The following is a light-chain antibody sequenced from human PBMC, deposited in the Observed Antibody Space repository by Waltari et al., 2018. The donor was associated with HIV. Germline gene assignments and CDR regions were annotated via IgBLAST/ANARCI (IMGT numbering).Light chain of an antibody. CDR1: QSLLHSNGYTY. V-gene: IGKV2-28*01. CDR2: LGT. Sequence: DIVMTQSPLSLPVTPGEPASISCRSSQSLLHSNGYTYFNWYLQKPGQSPRLLIYLGTNRASGVPDMFSGSGSGTDFTLKISRVEAEYVGVYYCMQALQTPPTFGQGTKVEIK. CDR3: MQALQTPPT. J-gene: IGKJ1*01.